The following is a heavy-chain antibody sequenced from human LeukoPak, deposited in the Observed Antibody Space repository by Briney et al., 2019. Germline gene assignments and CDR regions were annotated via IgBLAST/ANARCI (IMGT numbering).Heavy chain of an antibody. V-gene: IGHV5-51*01. Sequence: GESLKISCKGSGYKFTTYWIGWVRQMPGKGLEWVGMIYPGDSDTRYSPSFQARVTISADKSITTAYLQFNRLKASDTAMYFCARIGDGTSWLLEDWGQGSLVIVSS. CDR3: ARIGDGTSWLLED. J-gene: IGHJ4*02. D-gene: IGHD3-10*01. CDR1: GYKFTTYW. CDR2: IYPGDSDT.